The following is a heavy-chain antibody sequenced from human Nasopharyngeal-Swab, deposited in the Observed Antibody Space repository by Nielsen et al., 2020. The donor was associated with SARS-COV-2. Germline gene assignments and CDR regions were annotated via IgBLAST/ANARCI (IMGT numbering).Heavy chain of an antibody. D-gene: IGHD5-18*01. CDR3: ATYGYGSYYYYYMDV. V-gene: IGHV4-39*01. J-gene: IGHJ6*03. Sequence: GSLRLSCTVSGGSISSSSYYWGWIRQPPGKGLERIGSIYYSGSTYYNPSLKSRVTISVDTSKNQFSLKLSSVTAADTAVYYCATYGYGSYYYYYMDVWGKGTTGTVSS. CDR1: GGSISSSSYY. CDR2: IYYSGST.